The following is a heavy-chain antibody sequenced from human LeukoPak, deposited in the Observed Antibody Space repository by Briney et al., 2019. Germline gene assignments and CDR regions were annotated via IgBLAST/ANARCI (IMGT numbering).Heavy chain of an antibody. CDR1: GGSISTSNYY. J-gene: IGHJ3*02. Sequence: SETLSLTCTVSGGSISTSNYYWGWIRQPPGKGLEWIGSIYYSGSTYYNPSLKSRVTISVDTSKNQFSLKLSSVTAADTAVYYCASPAWEYQYNWSDLGAFDIWGQGTMVTVSS. CDR3: ASPAWEYQYNWSDLGAFDI. CDR2: IYYSGST. D-gene: IGHD1-1*01. V-gene: IGHV4-39*07.